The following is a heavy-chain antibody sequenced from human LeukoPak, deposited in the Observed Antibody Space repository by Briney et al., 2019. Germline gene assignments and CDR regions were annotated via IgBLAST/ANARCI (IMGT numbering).Heavy chain of an antibody. CDR1: SYSISSVYY. D-gene: IGHD2-21*01. CDR2: ISHSGST. Sequence: SETLSLTRTVSSYSISSVYYGGWIRQPPGKGLEWIATISHSGSTYYTPSLKSRLTISLDTSKNQFSLKLSSVTAADTAVYYCARVNAPVATFDYWGQGALVTVSS. CDR3: ARVNAPVATFDY. J-gene: IGHJ4*02. V-gene: IGHV4-38-2*02.